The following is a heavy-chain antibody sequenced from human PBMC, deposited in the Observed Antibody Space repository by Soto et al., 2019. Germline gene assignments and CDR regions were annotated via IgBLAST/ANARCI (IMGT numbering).Heavy chain of an antibody. D-gene: IGHD6-25*01. V-gene: IGHV5-51*01. Sequence: GESLNISCKGSXYSFTSYWIGLVRQMPGKGLEWVGIIYPGDSDTRYSPSFQGQVTISADKSISTAYLQWSSLKASDTAMYYCARHEHSSGYCGMDVWGQGTTVTVSS. J-gene: IGHJ6*02. CDR2: IYPGDSDT. CDR1: XYSFTSYW. CDR3: ARHEHSSGYCGMDV.